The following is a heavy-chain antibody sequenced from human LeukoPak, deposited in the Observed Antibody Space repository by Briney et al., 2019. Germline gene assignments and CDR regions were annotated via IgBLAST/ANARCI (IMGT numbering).Heavy chain of an antibody. Sequence: PSETLSLTCTVSGGSINNYYWSWIRQPPGKGLEWIGYIYYSGSTNYNPSLKSRVTISIDTSKSQFSLKLSSVTAADTAVYYCARDLWSGYRLFDPWGQGTLVTVSS. CDR1: GGSINNYY. D-gene: IGHD3-3*01. CDR3: ARDLWSGYRLFDP. V-gene: IGHV4-59*01. J-gene: IGHJ5*02. CDR2: IYYSGST.